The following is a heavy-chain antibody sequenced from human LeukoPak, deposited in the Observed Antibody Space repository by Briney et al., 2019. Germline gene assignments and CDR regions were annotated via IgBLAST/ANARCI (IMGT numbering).Heavy chain of an antibody. J-gene: IGHJ4*02. CDR2: ISGSGGST. CDR1: GFTFSSYA. CDR3: AKDSGDTSPLDY. D-gene: IGHD5-18*01. Sequence: GGSLRLSCAASGFTFSSYAMSWVRQAPGKGLEWVSAISGSGGSTYYADSVKGRFAISRDNSKNTLYLQMNSLRAEDTAVYHCAKDSGDTSPLDYWGQGTLVTVSS. V-gene: IGHV3-23*01.